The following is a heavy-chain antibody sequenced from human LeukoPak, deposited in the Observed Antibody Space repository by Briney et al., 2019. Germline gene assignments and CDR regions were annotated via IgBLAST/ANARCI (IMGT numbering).Heavy chain of an antibody. D-gene: IGHD3-22*01. V-gene: IGHV3-23*01. J-gene: IGHJ4*02. CDR2: ISGSGGST. CDR3: AKDLEPDYYDSSGYSVFDY. CDR1: GFTFSSYA. Sequence: GGPLRLSCAASGFTFSSYAMSWVRQAPRKGLEWVSAISGSGGSTYYADSVKGRFTISRDNSKNTLYLQMNSLRAEDTAVYYCAKDLEPDYYDSSGYSVFDYWGQGTLVTVSS.